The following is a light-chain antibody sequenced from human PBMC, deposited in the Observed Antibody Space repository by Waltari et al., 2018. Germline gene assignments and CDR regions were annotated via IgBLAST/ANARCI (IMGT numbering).Light chain of an antibody. V-gene: IGKV3-11*01. Sequence: IVLTQSPATLSLSPGERATLSCRASQTVSTYLAWFQQKPGQAPRLLIYEASNRAPGSPARFSGSGSGTDFSLTISSLEPEDFVVYYCLQRSLWPWTFGQGTKVAVK. CDR2: EAS. CDR3: LQRSLWPWT. J-gene: IGKJ1*01. CDR1: QTVSTY.